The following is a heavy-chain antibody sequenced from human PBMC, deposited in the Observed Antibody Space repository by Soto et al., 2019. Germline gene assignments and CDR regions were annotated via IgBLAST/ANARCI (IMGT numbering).Heavy chain of an antibody. D-gene: IGHD2-15*01. V-gene: IGHV3-48*01. CDR2: ISSSSSTI. CDR3: ARVTHCSGGSCYPGLHYFDY. J-gene: IGHJ4*02. Sequence: GGSLRLSCAASGFTFSSYSMNWVRQAPGKGLEWVSYISSSSSTIYYADSVKGRFTISRDNAKNSLYLQMNSLRAEDTAVYYCARVTHCSGGSCYPGLHYFDYWGQGTLVTVSS. CDR1: GFTFSSYS.